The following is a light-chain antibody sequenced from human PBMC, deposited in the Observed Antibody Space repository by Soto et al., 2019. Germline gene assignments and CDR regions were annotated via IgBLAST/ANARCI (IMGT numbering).Light chain of an antibody. J-gene: IGLJ1*01. V-gene: IGLV1-40*01. CDR2: GND. CDR3: QSYDGSLNGSV. Sequence: QSVLTQPPSVSGAPGQRVTISCTGSSSNIGAGFDLHWYQQLPGTAPRLLIYGNDNRPSGVPDRFSGSKSGTSGSLAITGLQAEDEADYYCQSYDGSLNGSVFGTGTKVTVL. CDR1: SSNIGAGFD.